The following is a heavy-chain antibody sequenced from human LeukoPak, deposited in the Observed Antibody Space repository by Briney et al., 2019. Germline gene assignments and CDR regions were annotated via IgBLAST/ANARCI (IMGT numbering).Heavy chain of an antibody. CDR3: AREYCSSTSCYKNYYYYGMDV. CDR1: GYTFTSYG. D-gene: IGHD2-2*02. Sequence: ASVKVSRKSSGYTFTSYGISWVRQAPAQGLEWMGWISAYNGNTNYEQKLQGRVTMTTDTSTSTAYMELRSLRSDDTAVYYCAREYCSSTSCYKNYYYYGMDVWGQGTTVTVSS. CDR2: ISAYNGNT. J-gene: IGHJ6*02. V-gene: IGHV1-18*01.